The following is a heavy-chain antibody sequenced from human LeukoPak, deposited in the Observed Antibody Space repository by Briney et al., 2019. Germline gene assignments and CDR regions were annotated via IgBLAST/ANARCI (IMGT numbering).Heavy chain of an antibody. D-gene: IGHD3-10*01. J-gene: IGHJ3*01. CDR3: ARQSGRGVIIG. Sequence: GGSLRLSCAASGFTVSSNYMSWVRQAPGKGLEWVSVIYSGGSIYYADSVKGRFTISRHNSKNTLYLQMNSLRAEDTAVYYCARQSGRGVIIGWGQGTMVTVSS. CDR1: GFTVSSNY. CDR2: IYSGGSI. V-gene: IGHV3-53*04.